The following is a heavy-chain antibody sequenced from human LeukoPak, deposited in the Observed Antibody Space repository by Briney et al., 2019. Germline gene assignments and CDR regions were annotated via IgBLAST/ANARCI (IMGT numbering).Heavy chain of an antibody. CDR2: IYPGDSDT. J-gene: IGHJ1*01. D-gene: IGHD6-13*01. Sequence: GESLKVSCKGSGYSFTSYWIGWGRQMPGKGLEWMGIIYPGDSDTRYSPSFQGQVTISADKSITTAYLQWSSLKASDTAMYYCARGTAASEQALEYFQHWGQGTLVTVSS. V-gene: IGHV5-51*01. CDR3: ARGTAASEQALEYFQH. CDR1: GYSFTSYW.